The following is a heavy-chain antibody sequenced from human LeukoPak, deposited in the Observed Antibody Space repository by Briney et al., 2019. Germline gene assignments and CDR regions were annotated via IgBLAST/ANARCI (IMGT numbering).Heavy chain of an antibody. CDR2: IYSGGST. CDR3: ARSLNWNYGFDY. V-gene: IGHV3-66*02. CDR1: GFTVSSNY. Sequence: GGSLRLSCAASGFTVSSNYMSWVRQAPGKGLDWVSVIYSGGSTYYADSVKGRFTISRDNSKNTLYLQMNSLRAEDTAVYYCARSLNWNYGFDYWGQGTLVTVSS. J-gene: IGHJ4*02. D-gene: IGHD1-7*01.